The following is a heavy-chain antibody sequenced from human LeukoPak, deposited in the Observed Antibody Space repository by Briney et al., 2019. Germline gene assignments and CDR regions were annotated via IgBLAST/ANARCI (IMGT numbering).Heavy chain of an antibody. CDR2: IYSAGTT. Sequence: SETLSLTCTVSGGSMGSYYWAWIRQPAGKGLEWIGRIYSAGTTTYNPALKSRVTMSIDMSKNQFSLTLRSMTAADTAVYYCARDKAWLDPWGQGTLVTLSS. D-gene: IGHD5-12*01. CDR1: GGSMGSYY. J-gene: IGHJ5*02. CDR3: ARDKAWLDP. V-gene: IGHV4-4*07.